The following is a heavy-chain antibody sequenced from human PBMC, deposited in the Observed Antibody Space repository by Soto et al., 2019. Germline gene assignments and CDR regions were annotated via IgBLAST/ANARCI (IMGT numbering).Heavy chain of an antibody. CDR3: ARLPTGYPNWFDP. CDR1: GASISTNHHN. V-gene: IGHV4-39*01. CDR2: IHYRGDT. Sequence: QVQLQGSGPGLVRPSETLSLTSTVSGASISTNHHNWAWVRQPPGKGLEWMGNIHYRGDTYFNPSLGSRLSMSVDTSKNQFSLKLTSVTAADTAVYYCARLPTGYPNWFDPWGQGTLVTVSS. D-gene: IGHD3-9*01. J-gene: IGHJ5*02.